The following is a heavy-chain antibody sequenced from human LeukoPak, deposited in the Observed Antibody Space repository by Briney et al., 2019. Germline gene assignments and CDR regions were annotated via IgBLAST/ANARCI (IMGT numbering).Heavy chain of an antibody. Sequence: SETLSLTCTVSGGSISSYYWSWIRQPAGKGLEWIGRIYTSGSTNYNPSLKSRVTISVDTSKNQFSLKLSSVTAADTAVYYCASPAVGGGDSDYWGQGTLVTVSS. V-gene: IGHV4-4*07. D-gene: IGHD2-21*02. CDR3: ASPAVGGGDSDY. CDR1: GGSISSYY. CDR2: IYTSGST. J-gene: IGHJ4*02.